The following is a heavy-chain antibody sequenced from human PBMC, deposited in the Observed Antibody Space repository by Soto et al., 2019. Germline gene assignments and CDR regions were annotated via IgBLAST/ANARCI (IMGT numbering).Heavy chain of an antibody. J-gene: IGHJ4*02. Sequence: QVQLVQSGPEVKMPGSSVKVSCKASGDTFNSYTINWVRQAPGQGLQWMGRTIPILAMSNYALKFQGRVTITADKSTTTAYMELSRLRSDDTAVYYCAASYGSGSRALDYWGQGTLVTVSS. CDR2: TIPILAMS. CDR1: GDTFNSYT. CDR3: AASYGSGSRALDY. V-gene: IGHV1-69*02. D-gene: IGHD3-10*01.